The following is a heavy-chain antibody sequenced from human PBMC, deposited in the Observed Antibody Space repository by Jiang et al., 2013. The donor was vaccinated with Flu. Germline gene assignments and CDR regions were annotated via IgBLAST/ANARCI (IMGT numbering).Heavy chain of an antibody. CDR1: GYTFTSYD. CDR2: MNPNSGNT. Sequence: SGYTFTSYDINWVRQATGQGLEWMGWMNPNSGNTAYAQKFQGRVTMTRNTSVSTAYMELSSLRSEDTALYYCARRGGGSGTTLVYWGQGTLVTVSS. J-gene: IGHJ4*02. V-gene: IGHV1-8*01. CDR3: ARRGGGSGTTLVY. D-gene: IGHD1-7*01.